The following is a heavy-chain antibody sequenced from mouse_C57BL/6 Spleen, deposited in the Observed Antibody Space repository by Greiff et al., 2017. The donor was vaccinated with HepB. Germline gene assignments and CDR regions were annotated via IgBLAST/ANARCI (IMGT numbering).Heavy chain of an antibody. CDR3: ARGGGYDAHWYYFDY. Sequence: QVQLQQPGAELVMPGASVKLSCKASGYTFTSYWMHWVKQRPGQGLEWIGEIDPSDSYTNYNQKFKGKSTLTVDKSSSTAYMQLSSLTSEDSAVYYCARGGGYDAHWYYFDYWGQGTTLTVSS. V-gene: IGHV1-69*01. J-gene: IGHJ2*01. CDR1: GYTFTSYW. D-gene: IGHD2-2*01. CDR2: IDPSDSYT.